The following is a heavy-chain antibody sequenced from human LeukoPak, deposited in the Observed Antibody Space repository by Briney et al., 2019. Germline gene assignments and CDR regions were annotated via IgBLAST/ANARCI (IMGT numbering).Heavy chain of an antibody. J-gene: IGHJ4*02. CDR2: IYYSGGT. Sequence: SETLSLTCPVSGGSIISSSYDWGGIRQPPGKGLVWIVSIYYSGGTYYNPALKGPVTMPVDTSKDQFSLKLSSVTAADSAVYYCARHVHDYIWGSYRHGGYDYWGQGTLVTVSS. CDR1: GGSIISSSYD. V-gene: IGHV4-39*01. CDR3: ARHVHDYIWGSYRHGGYDY. D-gene: IGHD3-16*02.